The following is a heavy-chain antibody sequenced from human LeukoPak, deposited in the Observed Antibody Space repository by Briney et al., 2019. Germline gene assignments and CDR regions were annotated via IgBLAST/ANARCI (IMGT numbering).Heavy chain of an antibody. CDR1: GITFSNYA. J-gene: IGHJ3*02. Sequence: PGRSLRLSCAASGITFSNYAIHWVRQAPGKGLEWVTSISYDGRNKRYTDSLRGRFTASRDNSKNTVYLQMNSLRAEDTAVYYCARGVLKFLEWLPLDAFDIWGKGTMVTVSS. D-gene: IGHD3-3*01. CDR3: ARGVLKFLEWLPLDAFDI. CDR2: ISYDGRNK. V-gene: IGHV3-30*04.